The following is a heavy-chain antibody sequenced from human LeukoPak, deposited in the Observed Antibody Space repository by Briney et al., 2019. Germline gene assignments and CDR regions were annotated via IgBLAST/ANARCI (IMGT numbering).Heavy chain of an antibody. D-gene: IGHD1-26*01. V-gene: IGHV1-69*13. Sequence: SVKVSCKASGGTFSSYAISWVQQAPGQGLEWMGGIIPIFGTANYAQKFQGRVTITADESTSTAYMELSSLRSEDTAVYYCARGLYSGSYRNWFDPWGQGTLVTVSS. CDR3: ARGLYSGSYRNWFDP. CDR2: IIPIFGTA. CDR1: GGTFSSYA. J-gene: IGHJ5*02.